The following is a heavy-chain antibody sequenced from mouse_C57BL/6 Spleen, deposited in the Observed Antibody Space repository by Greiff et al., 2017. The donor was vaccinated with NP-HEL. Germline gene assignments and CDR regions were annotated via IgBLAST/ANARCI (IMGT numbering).Heavy chain of an antibody. CDR1: GYSFTDYN. CDR3: ARSIYDGYYDWYFDV. Sequence: VQLQQSGPELVKPGASVKISCKASGYSFTDYNMNWVKQSNGKSLEWIGVINPNYGTTSYNQKFKDKATLTADKSSSTAYMQLSSLTYEDSAVYYCARSIYDGYYDWYFDVWGTGTTVTVSS. V-gene: IGHV1-39*01. CDR2: INPNYGTT. J-gene: IGHJ1*03. D-gene: IGHD2-3*01.